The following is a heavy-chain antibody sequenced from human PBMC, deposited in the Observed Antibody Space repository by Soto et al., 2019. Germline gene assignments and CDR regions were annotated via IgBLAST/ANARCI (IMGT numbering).Heavy chain of an antibody. Sequence: PGGSLRLSCAASGFTFSNYAMSWVRQAPGKGLEWVSGISGGGGSTYYADSVSRRFTISRDNSKNTLYLQMNSLRAEDTAIYYCAKNRGVNCYSDLDYWGQRTLVTVSS. CDR1: GFTFSNYA. V-gene: IGHV3-23*01. CDR3: AKNRGVNCYSDLDY. J-gene: IGHJ4*02. D-gene: IGHD2-15*01. CDR2: ISGGGGST.